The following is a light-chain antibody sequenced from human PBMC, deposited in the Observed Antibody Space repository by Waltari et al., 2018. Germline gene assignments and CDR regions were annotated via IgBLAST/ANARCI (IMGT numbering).Light chain of an antibody. CDR2: GAS. V-gene: IGKV3-20*01. Sequence: EIVLTQSPGTLSLSPGESATLSCRASQSVSDSYLAWYQQRPGQAPRLLIYGASSRATDIPDRFSGSESGTDFTLTISRLEPEDSAVYYCQQYSSSPRAWTFGQGTKVEIK. CDR3: QQYSSSPRAWT. CDR1: QSVSDSY. J-gene: IGKJ1*01.